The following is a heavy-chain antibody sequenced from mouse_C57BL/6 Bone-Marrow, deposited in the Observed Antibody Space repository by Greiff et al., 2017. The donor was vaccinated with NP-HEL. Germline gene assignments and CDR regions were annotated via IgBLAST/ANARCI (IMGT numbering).Heavy chain of an antibody. D-gene: IGHD1-1*01. CDR2: ISSGGSYT. V-gene: IGHV5-6*01. CDR1: GFTFSSYG. CDR3: ARGYYGLYAMDY. J-gene: IGHJ4*01. Sequence: EVQGVESGGDLVKPGGSLKLSCAASGFTFSSYGMSWVRQTPDKRLEWVATISSGGSYTYYPDSVKGRFTISRDNAKNTLYLQMSSLKSEDTAMYYCARGYYGLYAMDYWGQGTSVTVSS.